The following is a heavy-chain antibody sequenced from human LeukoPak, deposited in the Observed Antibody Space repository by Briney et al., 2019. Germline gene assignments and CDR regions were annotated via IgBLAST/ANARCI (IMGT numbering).Heavy chain of an antibody. D-gene: IGHD3-10*01. V-gene: IGHV1-46*01. CDR1: GYTFTTYY. Sequence: ASVKVSCKASGYTFTTYYMHWVRQAPGQGLEWMGIIDPSGGGTNYAQKFQGRVTMTRDTSTSTVYMELSSLRSEDTAVYYCASLGSGSSRIIDFDYWGQGTLVTVSS. J-gene: IGHJ4*02. CDR2: IDPSGGGT. CDR3: ASLGSGSSRIIDFDY.